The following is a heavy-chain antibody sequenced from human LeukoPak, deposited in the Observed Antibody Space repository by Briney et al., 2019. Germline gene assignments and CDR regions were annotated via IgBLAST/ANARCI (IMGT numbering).Heavy chain of an antibody. CDR2: ISYDGSNK. CDR1: GFTFSSYA. Sequence: GGSLRLSCAASGFTFSSYAMHWVRQAPGKGLEWVAVISYDGSNKYYADSVKGRFTISRDNSKNTLFLQMNSLRAEDTAVYYCARETGYCSSTSCYYYYMDVWGKGTTVTISS. J-gene: IGHJ6*03. CDR3: ARETGYCSSTSCYYYYMDV. D-gene: IGHD2-2*01. V-gene: IGHV3-30*04.